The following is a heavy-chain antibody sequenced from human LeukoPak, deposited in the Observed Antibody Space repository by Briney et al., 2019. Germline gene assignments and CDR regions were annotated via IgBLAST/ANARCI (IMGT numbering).Heavy chain of an antibody. CDR1: GFAFSNTG. CDR2: ISRTGEAT. CDR3: ARDGGGAWPFDY. Sequence: GGSLRLSCAASGFAFSNTGMTWVRQAPGRGLEWVSTISRTGEATHYADSVKGRFTISRDNSKNTLSLEMNSLRADDTATYYCARDGGGAWPFDYWGQGTRVIVSS. V-gene: IGHV3-23*01. J-gene: IGHJ4*02. D-gene: IGHD3-16*01.